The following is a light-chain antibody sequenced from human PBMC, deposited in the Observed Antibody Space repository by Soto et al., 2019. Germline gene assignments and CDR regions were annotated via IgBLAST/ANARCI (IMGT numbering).Light chain of an antibody. Sequence: EIVMTQSPATLSVSPGERATLSCRASQSLSNNLAWYQQKPGQAPRLLIYSAHTRATGVPARVSGSGSGTEFTLTIPSLQSEDLAVFYCQQYNQWPLTFGGGTNVETK. CDR2: SAH. J-gene: IGKJ4*01. CDR3: QQYNQWPLT. V-gene: IGKV3-15*01. CDR1: QSLSNN.